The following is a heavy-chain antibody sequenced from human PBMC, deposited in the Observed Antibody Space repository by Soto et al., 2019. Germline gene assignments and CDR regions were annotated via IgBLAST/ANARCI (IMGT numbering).Heavy chain of an antibody. J-gene: IGHJ6*02. CDR1: GGSISSGDYY. Sequence: SETLSLTCTVSGGSISSGDYYWSWIRQPPGKGLEWIGYIYYSGSTYYNPSLKSRVTISVDTSKNQFSLKLSSVTAADTAVYYCATLRYPTPGKRDGMDVWGQGTTVTVSS. D-gene: IGHD1-20*01. CDR3: ATLRYPTPGKRDGMDV. V-gene: IGHV4-30-4*01. CDR2: IYYSGST.